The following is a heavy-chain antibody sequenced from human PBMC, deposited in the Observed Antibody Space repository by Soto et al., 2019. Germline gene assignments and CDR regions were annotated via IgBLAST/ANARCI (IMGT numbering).Heavy chain of an antibody. CDR3: ARDLWKGIFAVAARPNARYYYGMDV. Sequence: PSETLSLTCTVSGGSISSGDYYWSWIRQPPGKGLEWIGYIYYSGSTYYNPSLKSRVTISVDTSKNQFSLKLSSVTAADTAVYYCARDLWKGIFAVAARPNARYYYGMDVWGQGTTVTVSS. D-gene: IGHD6-6*01. V-gene: IGHV4-30-4*01. CDR1: GGSISSGDYY. J-gene: IGHJ6*02. CDR2: IYYSGST.